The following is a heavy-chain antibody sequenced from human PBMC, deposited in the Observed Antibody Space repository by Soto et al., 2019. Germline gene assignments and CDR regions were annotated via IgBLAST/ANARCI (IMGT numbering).Heavy chain of an antibody. Sequence: EVQLVESGGGLVKPGGSLRLSCAASGFTFSSYSMNWVRQAPGKGLEWVSSISSSSSYIYYADSVKGRFTISRANAKNSLYLHINSLRAEDTSVYDCAREASGGTPKGGFDPWGQGTLVTVSS. J-gene: IGHJ5*02. CDR2: ISSSSSYI. D-gene: IGHD2-15*01. CDR1: GFTFSSYS. CDR3: AREASGGTPKGGFDP. V-gene: IGHV3-21*01.